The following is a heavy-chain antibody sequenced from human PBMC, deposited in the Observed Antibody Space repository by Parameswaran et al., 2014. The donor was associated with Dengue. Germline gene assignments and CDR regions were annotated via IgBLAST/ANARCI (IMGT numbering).Heavy chain of an antibody. CDR2: MSPDTGET. Sequence: VRQAPGQGLDWMGWMSPDTGETAYAQNFQGRVTMTSDTSKTTAYMELSGLTSEDTAVYFCARGVDAGVDYWGQGTPGHRLL. CDR3: ARGVDAGVDY. V-gene: IGHV1-8*01. J-gene: IGHJ4*02. D-gene: IGHD7-27*01.